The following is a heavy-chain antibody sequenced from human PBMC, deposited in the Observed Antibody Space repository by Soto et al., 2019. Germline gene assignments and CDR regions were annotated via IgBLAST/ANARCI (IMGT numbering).Heavy chain of an antibody. CDR2: MNPNSGNT. CDR1: GYTFTSYD. D-gene: IGHD6-13*01. Sequence: AASVKVSCKASGYTFTSYDINWVRQATGQGLEWMGWMNPNSGNTGYAQKFQGRVTMTRNTSISTAYMELSSLRSEDTAVYYCATYSSSWYYYYYGMDVWGQGTTVTVSS. V-gene: IGHV1-8*01. J-gene: IGHJ6*02. CDR3: ATYSSSWYYYYYGMDV.